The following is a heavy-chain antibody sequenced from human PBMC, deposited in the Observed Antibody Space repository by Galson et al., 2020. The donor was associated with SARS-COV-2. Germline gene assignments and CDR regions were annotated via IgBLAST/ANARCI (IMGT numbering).Heavy chain of an antibody. V-gene: IGHV4-38-2*02. J-gene: IGHJ5*02. CDR3: ARFWGGVGADNWFDP. CDR2: IYHSGST. CDR1: GYSISSGYY. Sequence: SETLSLTCTVSGYSISSGYYWGWIRQPPGKGLEWIGSIYHSGSTYYNPSLKSRVTISVDTSKNQFSLKLSSVTAADTAVYYCARFWGGVGADNWFDPWGQGTLVTVSS. D-gene: IGHD1-26*01.